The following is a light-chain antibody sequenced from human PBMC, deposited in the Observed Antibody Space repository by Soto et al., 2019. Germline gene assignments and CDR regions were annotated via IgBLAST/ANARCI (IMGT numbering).Light chain of an antibody. J-gene: IGKJ3*01. Sequence: IVMTQSPLSLSVTPGQPASISCKTSQSLLNSDGKTYLSWFLQKPGQPPQLLIYEVFNRFSGVPDRVSGSESGTDFTLKISRVEAEDVGVYCCMQTTQFPFIFGPGTKVDIK. CDR1: QSLLNSDGKTY. CDR3: MQTTQFPFI. CDR2: EVF. V-gene: IGKV2D-29*01.